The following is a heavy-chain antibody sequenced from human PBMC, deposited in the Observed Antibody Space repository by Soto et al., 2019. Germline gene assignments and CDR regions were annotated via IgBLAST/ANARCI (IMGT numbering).Heavy chain of an antibody. J-gene: IGHJ4*02. CDR3: AKLIAAAGENFDY. D-gene: IGHD6-13*01. CDR2: INSDGTAT. V-gene: IGHV3-74*01. Sequence: PGGSLRLSCVASGFTFSNYWMHWVRQAPGKGLVWVSRINSDGTATNYADSVKGRFTISRDNAKNTLYLQMNSLRAEDTAVYYCAKLIAAAGENFDYWGQGTLVTVSS. CDR1: GFTFSNYW.